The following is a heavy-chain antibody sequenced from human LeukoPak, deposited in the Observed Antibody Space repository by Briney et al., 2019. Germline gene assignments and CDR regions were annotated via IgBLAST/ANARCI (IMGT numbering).Heavy chain of an antibody. J-gene: IGHJ6*02. CDR1: GFTFSNYA. Sequence: PGGSLRLSCAASGFTFSNYAMNWVRQAPGKGLEWVSAISGSGGSTYYADSVKGRFTISRDNSKNTLYLQMNSLRAEDTAVYYCARVPHIWSGYYTDYYYYGMDVWGQGTTVTVSS. CDR2: ISGSGGST. V-gene: IGHV3-23*01. CDR3: ARVPHIWSGYYTDYYYYGMDV. D-gene: IGHD3-3*02.